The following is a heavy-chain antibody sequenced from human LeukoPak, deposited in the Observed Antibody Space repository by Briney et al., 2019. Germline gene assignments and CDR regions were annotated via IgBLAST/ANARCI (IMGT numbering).Heavy chain of an antibody. CDR1: GFTFSSYG. V-gene: IGHV3-30*18. J-gene: IGHJ4*02. D-gene: IGHD3-10*01. CDR2: ISYDGSNK. Sequence: GGSLRLSCAASGFTFSSYGMHWGRQAPGKGLEWVAVISYDGSNKYYADSVKGRFTISRDNSKNTLYLQMNSLRAEDTAVYYCAKDKLLWFGEFDYWGQGTLVTVSS. CDR3: AKDKLLWFGEFDY.